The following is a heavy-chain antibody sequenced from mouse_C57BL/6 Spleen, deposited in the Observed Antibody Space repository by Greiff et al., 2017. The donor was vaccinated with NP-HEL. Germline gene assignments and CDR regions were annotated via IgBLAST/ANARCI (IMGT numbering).Heavy chain of an antibody. CDR1: GFSFNTYA. CDR2: IRSKSNNYAT. D-gene: IGHD2-4*01. V-gene: IGHV10-1*01. CDR3: VRPRTIYYDYDGFAY. J-gene: IGHJ3*01. Sequence: EVKLVESGGGLVQPKGSLKLSCAASGFSFNTYAMNWVRQAPGKGLEWVARIRSKSNNYATYYADSVKDRFTISRDDSESMLYLQMNNLKTEDTAMYYFVRPRTIYYDYDGFAYWGQGTLVTVSA.